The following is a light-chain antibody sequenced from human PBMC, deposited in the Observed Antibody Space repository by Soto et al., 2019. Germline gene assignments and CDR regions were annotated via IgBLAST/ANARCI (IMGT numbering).Light chain of an antibody. Sequence: SVLTQAPGTLSFAPWERATLSSSVRHSVSSSYLAWYQQKPGQAPSLLIYGASSRATGIPDRFSGSRSGTDFPLTISRLEPEDFAVYNCQQYGSSPWTFGQGTEVDI. J-gene: IGKJ1*01. CDR1: HSVSSSY. CDR2: GAS. V-gene: IGKV3-20*01. CDR3: QQYGSSPWT.